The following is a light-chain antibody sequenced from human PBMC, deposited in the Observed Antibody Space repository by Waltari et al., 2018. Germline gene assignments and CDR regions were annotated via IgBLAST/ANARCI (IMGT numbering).Light chain of an antibody. J-gene: IGLJ3*02. CDR2: SND. CDR1: TSNIGRNP. V-gene: IGLV1-44*01. Sequence: QSVLTQPPSASGTPGQRVTMSCSGSTSNIGRNPVNWYQQLPGTAPKLLIYSNDQRPSGVPEGLSGSKSGTSASLAISGLQSEDEADYYCAVWDDSLNGQVFGGGTKLTVL. CDR3: AVWDDSLNGQV.